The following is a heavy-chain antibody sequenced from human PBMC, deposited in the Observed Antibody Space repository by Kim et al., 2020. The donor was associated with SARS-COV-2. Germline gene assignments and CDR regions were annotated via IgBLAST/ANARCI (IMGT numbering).Heavy chain of an antibody. CDR1: GGSTSSYY. V-gene: IGHV4-59*01. CDR2: IYYSGST. CDR3: ARALFDAFDI. D-gene: IGHD2-21*01. Sequence: SETLSLTCTVSGGSTSSYYWSWIRQPPGKGLEWIGYIYYSGSTNYNPSLKSRVTISVDTSKNQFSLKLSSVTAADTAVYYCARALFDAFDIWGQGTMVTVSS. J-gene: IGHJ3*02.